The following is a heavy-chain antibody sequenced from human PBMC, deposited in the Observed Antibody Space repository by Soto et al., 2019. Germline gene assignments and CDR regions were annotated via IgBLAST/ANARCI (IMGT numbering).Heavy chain of an antibody. Sequence: EASVKVSCKASGGTFSSYTISWVRQAPGQGLEWMGRIIPILGIANYAQRFQGRVTITADKSTSTAYMELSSLRSEDTAVYYCARDQWGLSSSPQTPYNWFDPWGQGTLVTVSS. J-gene: IGHJ5*02. D-gene: IGHD6-6*01. CDR2: IIPILGIA. CDR3: ARDQWGLSSSPQTPYNWFDP. V-gene: IGHV1-69*04. CDR1: GGTFSSYT.